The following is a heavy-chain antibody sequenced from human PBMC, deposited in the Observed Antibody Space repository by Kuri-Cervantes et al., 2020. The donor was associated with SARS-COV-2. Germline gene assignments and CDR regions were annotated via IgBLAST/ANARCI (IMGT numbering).Heavy chain of an antibody. D-gene: IGHD1-26*01. Sequence: GESLKISCAASGFTFSSYAMSWVRQAPGKGLEWVSAISGSGGSTYYADSVEGRFTISRDSSKNTVYLQINSLRPEDTAVYYCAGFPEWELLPFDIWGQGTGVTVSS. V-gene: IGHV3-23*01. CDR3: AGFPEWELLPFDI. J-gene: IGHJ3*02. CDR2: ISGSGGST. CDR1: GFTFSSYA.